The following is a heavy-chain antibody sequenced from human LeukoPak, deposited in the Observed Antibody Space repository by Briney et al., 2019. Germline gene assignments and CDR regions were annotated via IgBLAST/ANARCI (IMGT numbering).Heavy chain of an antibody. V-gene: IGHV1-18*01. D-gene: IGHD2/OR15-2a*01. CDR1: GYTFTSYG. CDR3: AGVNRKSGWFDP. J-gene: IGHJ5*02. CDR2: ISAYNGNT. Sequence: GASVKVSCKASGYTFTSYGISWVRQAPGQGLEWMGWISAYNGNTNYAQKLQGRVTMTTDTSTSTAYKELRSLRSDDTAVYYCAGVNRKSGWFDPWGQGTLVTVSS.